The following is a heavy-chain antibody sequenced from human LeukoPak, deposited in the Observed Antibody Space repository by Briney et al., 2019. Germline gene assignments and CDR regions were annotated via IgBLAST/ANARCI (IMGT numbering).Heavy chain of an antibody. CDR3: ARGSRRDGYNFYYYGMDV. D-gene: IGHD5-12*01. CDR1: GFTFSSYA. CDR2: IKQDGSEK. V-gene: IGHV3-7*01. J-gene: IGHJ6*02. Sequence: GGSLRLSCAASGFTFSSYAMHWVRQAPGKGLEWVANIKQDGSEKYYVDSVKGRFTISRDNAKNSLYLQMNSLRAEDTAVYYCARGSRRDGYNFYYYGMDVWGQGTTVTVSS.